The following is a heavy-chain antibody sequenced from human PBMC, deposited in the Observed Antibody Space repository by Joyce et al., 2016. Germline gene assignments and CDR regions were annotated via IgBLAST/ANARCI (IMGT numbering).Heavy chain of an antibody. CDR3: VRAYWGYYFDS. V-gene: IGHV4-39*01. J-gene: IGHJ4*02. CDR2: IYYSGST. D-gene: IGHD7-27*01. CDR1: GGSIRSSGYF. Sequence: QLQLQESGPGLVKPSETLSLTCTVSGGSIRSSGYFWGWIRQPPGKGLEWIGNIYYSGSTSYNPSLKSRVTISVDTSKNQFSLKLSSVTASDTTVYYCVRAYWGYYFDSWGQGTLVTVSS.